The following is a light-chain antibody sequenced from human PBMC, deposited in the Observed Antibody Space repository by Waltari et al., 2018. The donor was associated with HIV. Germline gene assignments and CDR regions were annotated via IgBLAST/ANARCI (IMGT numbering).Light chain of an antibody. J-gene: IGLJ2*01. CDR2: QND. Sequence: QSVLTQPPSASGTPGQRVTISCSGNSYNIGNNFVSCYQQVPGMAPKLLIYQNDQRTSGVPDRFFGSKSGTSASLAISGLRSEDEADYYCSAWDDKLTALVFGGGTKLTDL. V-gene: IGLV1-47*01. CDR1: SYNIGNNF. CDR3: SAWDDKLTALV.